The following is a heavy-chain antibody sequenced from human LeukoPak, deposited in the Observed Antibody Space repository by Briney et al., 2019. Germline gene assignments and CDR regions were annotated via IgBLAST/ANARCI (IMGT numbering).Heavy chain of an antibody. Sequence: ASVKVSCKASGYTFISYGISWVRQAPGQGLEWMGWISGYNGNTNYAQNLQGRVTMTTDTSTSTAYTELRSLRSDDTAVYYCARGLGVVTAQSEQPKPRYFDLWGRGTQVTVSS. CDR1: GYTFISYG. D-gene: IGHD2-21*02. CDR2: ISGYNGNT. V-gene: IGHV1-18*01. J-gene: IGHJ2*01. CDR3: ARGLGVVTAQSEQPKPRYFDL.